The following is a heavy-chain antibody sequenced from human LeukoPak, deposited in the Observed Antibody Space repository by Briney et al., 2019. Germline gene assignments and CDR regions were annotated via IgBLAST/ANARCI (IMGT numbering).Heavy chain of an antibody. Sequence: ASVKVSCKASGYTFTSYDINWVRQATGQGLEWMGWMNPNSGNTGYAQKFQGRVTMTRNTSISTAYMELSSLRSEDTAVYYCARAVEMAPFVDYWGQGTQVTVSS. V-gene: IGHV1-8*01. CDR2: MNPNSGNT. J-gene: IGHJ4*02. CDR1: GYTFTSYD. CDR3: ARAVEMAPFVDY. D-gene: IGHD5-24*01.